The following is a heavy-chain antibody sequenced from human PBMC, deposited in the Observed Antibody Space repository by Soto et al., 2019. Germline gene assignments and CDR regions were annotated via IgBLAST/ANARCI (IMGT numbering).Heavy chain of an antibody. J-gene: IGHJ3*02. Sequence: GGSLRLSCAASGFTFNDAWMTWVRQAPGKGLEWVGRIKTKTDGGTTDYAAPVKGRFTISRDDSKNTVYLQMNSLKIEDTGVYYCTTERCTGTNCYVKNAFDSWGQGTMVTVSS. CDR2: IKTKTDGGTT. D-gene: IGHD2-2*01. CDR1: GFTFNDAW. V-gene: IGHV3-15*01. CDR3: TTERCTGTNCYVKNAFDS.